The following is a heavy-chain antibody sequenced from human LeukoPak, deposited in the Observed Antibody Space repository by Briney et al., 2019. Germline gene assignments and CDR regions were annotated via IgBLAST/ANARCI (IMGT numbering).Heavy chain of an antibody. CDR3: AKDGSTYYDKNYFDY. CDR1: GFTFSSYA. V-gene: IGHV3-30-3*01. J-gene: IGHJ4*02. Sequence: GGSLRLSCAASGFTFSSYAMHWVRQAPGKGLEWVAVISYDGSNKYYADSVKGRFTISRDNSKNTLYLQMNSLRAEDTAVYYCAKDGSTYYDKNYFDYWGQGTLVTVSS. D-gene: IGHD3-22*01. CDR2: ISYDGSNK.